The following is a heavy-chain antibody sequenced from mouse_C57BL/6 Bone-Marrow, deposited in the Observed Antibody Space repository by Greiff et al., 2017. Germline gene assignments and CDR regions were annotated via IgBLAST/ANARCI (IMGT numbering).Heavy chain of an antibody. CDR1: GFNIKDDY. J-gene: IGHJ3*01. V-gene: IGHV14-4*01. CDR3: TRMAY. CDR2: IDPENGDT. Sequence: VQLQESGAELVRPGASVKLSCTASGFNIKDDYMHWVKQRPEQGLEWIGWIDPENGDTEYASKFQGKATITVATSSNTTYLQLSSLTSEDTAVYYCTRMAYGGRGTGVTVSA.